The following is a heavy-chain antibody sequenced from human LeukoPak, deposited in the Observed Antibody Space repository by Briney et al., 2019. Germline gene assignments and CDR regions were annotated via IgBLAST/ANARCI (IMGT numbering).Heavy chain of an antibody. V-gene: IGHV1-18*01. CDR2: ISAYNGNT. CDR1: GYTFTSYG. J-gene: IGHJ4*02. Sequence: ASVKVSCKASGYTFTSYGISWVRQAPGQGLEWMGWISAYNGNTNYAQKLQGRVTMTTDTSTSTAYMELRSLRSDDTAVYYCARESDGQWLAVGGCDFDYWGQGTLVTVSS. CDR3: ARESDGQWLAVGGCDFDY. D-gene: IGHD6-19*01.